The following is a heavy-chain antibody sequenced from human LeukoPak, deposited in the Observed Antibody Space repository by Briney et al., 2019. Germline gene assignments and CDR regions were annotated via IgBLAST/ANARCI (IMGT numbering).Heavy chain of an antibody. CDR1: GFTVSSNY. CDR2: IYSGGSI. D-gene: IGHD5-18*01. Sequence: GGSLRLSCAVSGFTVSSNYMTWVRQAPGKGLEWVSVIYSGGSIYYAGSVKGRFTISRDISKNTVDLQLNSLRAEDTAVYYCASGKETSMAQGYWGQGTLVTVSS. CDR3: ASGKETSMAQGY. J-gene: IGHJ4*02. V-gene: IGHV3-53*01.